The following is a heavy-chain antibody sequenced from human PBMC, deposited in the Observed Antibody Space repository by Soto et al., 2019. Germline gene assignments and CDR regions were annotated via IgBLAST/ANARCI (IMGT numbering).Heavy chain of an antibody. D-gene: IGHD6-13*01. CDR3: ASHPIAAAGNWFDP. CDR1: GGSISSSSYY. J-gene: IGHJ5*02. CDR2: SYYSGST. V-gene: IGHV4-39*01. Sequence: QLQLQESGPGLVKPSETLSLTCTVSGGSISSSSYYWGWIRQPPGKGLEWIGSSYYSGSTYYNPSLKSRVTISVDTSKNQLSLKLSSVTAADTAVYYCASHPIAAAGNWFDPWGQGTLVTVSS.